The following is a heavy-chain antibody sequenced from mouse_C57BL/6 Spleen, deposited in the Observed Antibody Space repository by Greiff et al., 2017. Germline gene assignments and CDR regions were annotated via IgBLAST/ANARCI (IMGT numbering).Heavy chain of an antibody. CDR3: VRGGDGYYRYFDY. D-gene: IGHD2-3*01. CDR1: GFTFNSYA. CDR2: IRSKSSNYAT. V-gene: IGHV10-3*01. Sequence: EVQLVESGGGLVQPKGSLKLSCAASGFTFNSYAMHWVRQAPGKGLEWVARIRSKSSNYATYDTYSVKDRFTISRDDSQSMLYLKMNSLKNEDTAMYYCVRGGDGYYRYFDYWGQGTTLTVSS. J-gene: IGHJ2*01.